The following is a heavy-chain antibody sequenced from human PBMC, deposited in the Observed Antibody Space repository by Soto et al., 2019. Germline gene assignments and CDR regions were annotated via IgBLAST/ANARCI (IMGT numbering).Heavy chain of an antibody. CDR3: SRVQRRWQHSYY. V-gene: IGHV4-39*02. CDR2: IYNGGTS. D-gene: IGHD1-26*01. CDR1: VGSISNSSYY. Sequence: SETLSLTCTGSVGSISNSSYYWGWIRRPPGEGLKWIGHIYNGGTSYSNPSLRGRVTLSVDTSNNHFSLNLKSVTAADTAVYYCSRVQRRWQHSYYWGQGTLVTVSS. J-gene: IGHJ4*02.